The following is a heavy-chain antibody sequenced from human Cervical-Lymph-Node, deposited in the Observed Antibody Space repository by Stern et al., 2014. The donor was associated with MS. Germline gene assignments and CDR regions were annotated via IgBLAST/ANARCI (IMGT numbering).Heavy chain of an antibody. V-gene: IGHV3-53*01. CDR2: IYTDAST. D-gene: IGHD3-3*01. CDR1: GLAVSKNY. CDR3: AKAIFGVNTAAMAPDAFDS. Sequence: VQLVESGGGLIQPGGSLRLSCAAPGLAVSKNYMSWVRQAPGKGLEWVSLIYTDASTYYAGSVKGRFTISRDSSKNKLFLQMNSLRAEDTAMYYCAKAIFGVNTAAMAPDAFDSWGQGTMVTVSS. J-gene: IGHJ3*01.